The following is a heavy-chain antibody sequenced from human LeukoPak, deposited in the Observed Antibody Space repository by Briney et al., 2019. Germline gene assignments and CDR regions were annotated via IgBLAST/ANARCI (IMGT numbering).Heavy chain of an antibody. J-gene: IGHJ3*02. CDR2: ISGSGGST. D-gene: IGHD1-26*01. CDR1: GFTFSSYA. CDR3: AKDRRGGSYYAATLDI. V-gene: IGHV3-23*01. Sequence: PGGSLRLSCAASGFTFSSYAMSWVRQAPGKGLEWASAISGSGGSTYYADSVKGRFTISRDNSKNTLYVQMNSLRVEDTAVYYCAKDRRGGSYYAATLDIWGQGTMVTVSS.